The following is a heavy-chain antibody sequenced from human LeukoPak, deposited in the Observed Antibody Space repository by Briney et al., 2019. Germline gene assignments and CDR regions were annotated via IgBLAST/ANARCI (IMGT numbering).Heavy chain of an antibody. Sequence: PGGSLRLSCEASGFTFSSHCMSWVRQAPGKGLEWVANIKQDGSEKYYVDSVKGRFTISRDNAKNSLYLQMSILRAADTAVNYCARVRIAVAVSAFDIWGQGTMVTVSS. CDR3: ARVRIAVAVSAFDI. D-gene: IGHD6-19*01. CDR1: GFTFSSHC. J-gene: IGHJ3*02. V-gene: IGHV3-7*01. CDR2: IKQDGSEK.